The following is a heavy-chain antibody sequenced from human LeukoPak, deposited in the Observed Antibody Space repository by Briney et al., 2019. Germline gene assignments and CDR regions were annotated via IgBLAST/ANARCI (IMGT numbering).Heavy chain of an antibody. V-gene: IGHV1-46*01. CDR1: GYTFTSYY. J-gene: IGHJ4*02. CDR3: AREGALLWFGELLPGNFDY. Sequence: GASVKVSCKASGYTFTSYYMHWVRQAPGQGLGWMGIINPSGGSTSYAQKFQGRVTMTRDTSTSTVYMELSSLRSEDTAVYYCAREGALLWFGELLPGNFDYWGQGTLVTVSS. CDR2: INPSGGST. D-gene: IGHD3-10*01.